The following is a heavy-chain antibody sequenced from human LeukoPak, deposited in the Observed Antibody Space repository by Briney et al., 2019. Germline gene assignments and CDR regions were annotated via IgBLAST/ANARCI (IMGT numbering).Heavy chain of an antibody. J-gene: IGHJ6*02. V-gene: IGHV4-4*07. CDR2: IYTSDNT. D-gene: IGHD6-19*01. CDR1: DGSISGYY. CDR3: ARDMRGSSGWYGDYYYYGMDV. Sequence: PSETLSLTCTVSDGSISGYYWTWIRQPAGKGLEWIGRIYTSDNTIYNPSLRSRVTMSVDTSTNQFSLKLSSVTAADTAVYYCARDMRGSSGWYGDYYYYGMDVWGQGTTVTVSS.